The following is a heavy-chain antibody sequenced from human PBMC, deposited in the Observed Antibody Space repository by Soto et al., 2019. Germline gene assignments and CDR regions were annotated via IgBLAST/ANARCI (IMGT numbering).Heavy chain of an antibody. J-gene: IGHJ6*02. Sequence: SVQVSCKASGGTFSSYAISWVRQAPGQGLEWMGGIIPIFGTANYAQKFQGRVTITADKSTSTAYMELSSLRSEDTAVYYCARGRSAYYGMAVWGQGTTVTVYS. CDR1: GGTFSSYA. CDR2: IIPIFGTA. CDR3: ARGRSAYYGMAV. V-gene: IGHV1-69*06. D-gene: IGHD3-3*01.